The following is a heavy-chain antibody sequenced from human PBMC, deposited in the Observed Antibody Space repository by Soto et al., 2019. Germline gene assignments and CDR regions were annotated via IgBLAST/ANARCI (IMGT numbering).Heavy chain of an antibody. V-gene: IGHV1-69*13. Sequence: AASVKVSCKASGGTFSSYAISWVRQAPGQGLEWMGGIIPIFGTANYAQKFQGRVTITADESTSTAYMELSSLRSEDTAVYYCAREGIVGNWFDPWGQGTVVTVSP. D-gene: IGHD1-26*01. CDR1: GGTFSSYA. CDR3: AREGIVGNWFDP. CDR2: IIPIFGTA. J-gene: IGHJ5*02.